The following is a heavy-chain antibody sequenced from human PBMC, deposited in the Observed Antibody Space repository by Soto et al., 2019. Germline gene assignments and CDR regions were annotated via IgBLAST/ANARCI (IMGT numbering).Heavy chain of an antibody. V-gene: IGHV1-3*01. J-gene: IGHJ3*02. Sequence: QVQLVQSGAEVKKPGASVKVSCKASGYTFTSYAMHWVRLAPGQRLEWMGWINAGNGNTKYSQKLQGRVTVTRDTSASIGYMGMSSLRSGETTMYYCARGASMLRGGIRDAFDTWGQGTMVTVSS. CDR3: ARGASMLRGGIRDAFDT. CDR1: GYTFTSYA. CDR2: INAGNGNT. D-gene: IGHD3-10*01.